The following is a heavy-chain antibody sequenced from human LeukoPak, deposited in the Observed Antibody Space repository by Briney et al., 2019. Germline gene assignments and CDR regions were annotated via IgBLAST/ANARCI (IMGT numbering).Heavy chain of an antibody. J-gene: IGHJ3*02. CDR3: ARVHEPYTSSWTGTFDI. Sequence: SETLSLTCAVYGGSFSGYYWSWIRQPPGKGLEWIGEINHSGSTNYNPSLKSRVTISVDTSKNQFSLKLSSVTAADTAVYYCARVHEPYTSSWTGTFDIWGQGTMVTVSS. D-gene: IGHD6-13*01. CDR2: INHSGST. CDR1: GGSFSGYY. V-gene: IGHV4-34*01.